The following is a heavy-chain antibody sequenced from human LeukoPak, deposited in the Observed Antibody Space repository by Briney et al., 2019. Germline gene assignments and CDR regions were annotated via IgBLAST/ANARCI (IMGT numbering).Heavy chain of an antibody. Sequence: PSQTLPLTCTVSGGSISSGDYYWSWIRQHPGKGLEWIGYIYYRGSTYYNPSLKSRIPISVDTSKNQFSLKLSSVTAADTAVYYCARDSSYYYDSSGHIWGQGTMVTVSS. CDR3: ARDSSYYYDSSGHI. D-gene: IGHD3-22*01. V-gene: IGHV4-31*03. J-gene: IGHJ3*02. CDR1: GGSISSGDYY. CDR2: IYYRGST.